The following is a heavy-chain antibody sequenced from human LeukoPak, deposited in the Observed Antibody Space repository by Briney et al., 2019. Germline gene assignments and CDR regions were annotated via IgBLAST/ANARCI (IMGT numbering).Heavy chain of an antibody. CDR2: IYTSGST. D-gene: IGHD2-2*01. CDR3: ARDCSSTSCNGGYYGMDV. CDR1: GGSISSYY. V-gene: IGHV4-4*07. J-gene: IGHJ6*02. Sequence: SETLSLTCTVSGGSISSYYWSWIRQPAGKGLEWIGRIYTSGSTNYNPSLKSRVTMSVDTSKNQFSLKLSSVTAVDTAVYYCARDCSSTSCNGGYYGMDVWGQGTTVTVSS.